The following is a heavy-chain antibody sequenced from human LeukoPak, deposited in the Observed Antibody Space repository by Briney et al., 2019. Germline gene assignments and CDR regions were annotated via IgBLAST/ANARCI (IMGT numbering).Heavy chain of an antibody. J-gene: IGHJ4*02. CDR2: IGTSSSII. V-gene: IGHV3-48*02. CDR3: ARHDYAGNSGDY. D-gene: IGHD4-23*01. CDR1: GFTFSSYS. Sequence: GGSLRLSCAASGFTFSSYSMNWVRQTPGKGLEWVSYIGTSSSIIYYADSVKGRFTISRDNAKNSLYLQMNSLRDEDTAVYYCARHDYAGNSGDYWGQGTLVTVST.